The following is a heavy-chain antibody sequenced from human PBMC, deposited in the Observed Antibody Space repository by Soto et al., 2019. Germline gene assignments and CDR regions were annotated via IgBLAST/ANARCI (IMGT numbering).Heavy chain of an antibody. Sequence: SETLSLTCTVSGDSISSYYWSWIRQPPGKGLEWIGYIYYSGSTNYNPSLKSRVTISVDTSKNQFSPKLSSVTAADTAVYYCARSNGDYGDYWSQGILVTVSS. CDR3: ARSNGDYGDY. V-gene: IGHV4-59*01. J-gene: IGHJ4*02. CDR2: IYYSGST. D-gene: IGHD4-17*01. CDR1: GDSISSYY.